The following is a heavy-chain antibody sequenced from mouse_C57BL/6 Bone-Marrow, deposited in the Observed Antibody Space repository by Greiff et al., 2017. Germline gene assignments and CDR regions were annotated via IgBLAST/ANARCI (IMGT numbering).Heavy chain of an antibody. J-gene: IGHJ3*01. CDR2: ISSGGDYI. Sequence: EVQGVESGEGLVKPGGSLKLSCAASGFTFSSYAMSWVRQTPEKRLEWVAYISSGGDYIYYADTVKGRFTISRDNARNTLYLQMSSLKSEDTAMYYCTRGDGSGYVGGWFAYRGQGTLVTVSA. CDR3: TRGDGSGYVGGWFAY. V-gene: IGHV5-9-1*02. CDR1: GFTFSSYA. D-gene: IGHD3-2*02.